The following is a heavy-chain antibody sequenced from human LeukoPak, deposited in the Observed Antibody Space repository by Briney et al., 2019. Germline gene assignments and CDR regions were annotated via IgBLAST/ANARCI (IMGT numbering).Heavy chain of an antibody. CDR1: GFTLSSYG. Sequence: PGGSLRLSCAASGFTLSSYGMHWVRQAPGKGLEWVAVLWYDGGNKYYADSVKGRFTISRDNSKNTLYLQMNSLRAEDTAVYYCAKEMKPWMHFDYWGQGTLVTVSS. J-gene: IGHJ4*02. D-gene: IGHD5-12*01. CDR3: AKEMKPWMHFDY. CDR2: LWYDGGNK. V-gene: IGHV3-30*02.